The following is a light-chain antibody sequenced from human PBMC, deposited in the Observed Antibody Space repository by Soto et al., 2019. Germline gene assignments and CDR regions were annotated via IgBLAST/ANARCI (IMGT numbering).Light chain of an antibody. CDR2: GAS. J-gene: IGKJ4*02. Sequence: EIVMPQSPALLSVSPGERATLFCRASQSVRSTFLAWYQHKPGQAPRLLIHGASTRSTGVPARFSGSASETEFTLTISSLQSEDFAVYFCHHYSAWPLTFGGGTEVEIK. CDR1: QSVRST. V-gene: IGKV3-15*01. CDR3: HHYSAWPLT.